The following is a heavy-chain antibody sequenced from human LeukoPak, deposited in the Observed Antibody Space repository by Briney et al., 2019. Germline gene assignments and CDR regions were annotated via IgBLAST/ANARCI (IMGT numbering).Heavy chain of an antibody. Sequence: GRSLRLSCAASGFTFSSYGMHWVRQAPGKGLEWVAVIWYDGSNKYYADSVKGRFTISRDNSKNTLYLQMNSLRAEDTAVYYCAREEYNWNGVFDYWRQGTLVTVSS. CDR1: GFTFSSYG. CDR2: IWYDGSNK. J-gene: IGHJ4*02. CDR3: AREEYNWNGVFDY. V-gene: IGHV3-33*01. D-gene: IGHD1-1*01.